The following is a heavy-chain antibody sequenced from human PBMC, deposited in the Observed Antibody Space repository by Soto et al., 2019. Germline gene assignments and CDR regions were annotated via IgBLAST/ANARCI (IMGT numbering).Heavy chain of an antibody. J-gene: IGHJ6*02. CDR1: GGTFSSYA. CDR3: ARTPDFWSGYGDYYYYGMDV. CDR2: IIPIFGTA. D-gene: IGHD3-3*01. V-gene: IGHV1-69*12. Sequence: QVQLVQSGAEVKKPGSSVKVSCKASGGTFSSYAISWVRQAPGQGLEWMGGIIPIFGTANYAQKFQGRVTITADESTSTAYMELSSRRSEDTAVYYCARTPDFWSGYGDYYYYGMDVWGQGTTVTVSS.